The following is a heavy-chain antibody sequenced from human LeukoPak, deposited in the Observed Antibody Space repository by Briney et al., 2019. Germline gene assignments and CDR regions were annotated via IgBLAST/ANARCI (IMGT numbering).Heavy chain of an antibody. Sequence: GGSLRLSCAASGFTFSSYAMHWVRQAPGKGLEWVAVISYDGSNKYYADSVKGRFTISRDNSKDTLYLQMNSLRAEDTAVYYCARSREGSGAFDIWGQGTMVTVSS. V-gene: IGHV3-30-3*01. D-gene: IGHD3-10*01. CDR1: GFTFSSYA. CDR3: ARSREGSGAFDI. J-gene: IGHJ3*02. CDR2: ISYDGSNK.